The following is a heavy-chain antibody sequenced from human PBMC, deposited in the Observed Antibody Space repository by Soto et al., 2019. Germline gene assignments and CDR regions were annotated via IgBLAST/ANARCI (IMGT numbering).Heavy chain of an antibody. V-gene: IGHV3-23*01. CDR3: AKGLTYYYDSSGYPFTGGFDY. J-gene: IGHJ4*02. CDR1: GFTFSSYA. CDR2: ISGSGGST. D-gene: IGHD3-22*01. Sequence: GGSLRLSCAASGFTFSSYAMSWVRQAPGKGLEWVSAISGSGGSTYYADSVKGRFTISRDNSKNTLYLQMNSLRAEDTAVYYCAKGLTYYYDSSGYPFTGGFDYWGQGTLVTVSS.